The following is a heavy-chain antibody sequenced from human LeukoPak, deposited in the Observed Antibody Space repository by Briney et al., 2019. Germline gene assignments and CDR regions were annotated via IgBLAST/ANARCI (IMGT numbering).Heavy chain of an antibody. Sequence: GGSLRLSCAASGFTFSSYSMNWFRQAPGKGLEWVSSISSSSSYIYYADSVKGRFTISRDNAKNSLYLQMNSLRAEDTAVYYCARPMQAGATRIAFDIWGQGTMVTVSS. CDR3: ARPMQAGATRIAFDI. CDR2: ISSSSSYI. J-gene: IGHJ3*02. CDR1: GFTFSSYS. D-gene: IGHD1-26*01. V-gene: IGHV3-21*01.